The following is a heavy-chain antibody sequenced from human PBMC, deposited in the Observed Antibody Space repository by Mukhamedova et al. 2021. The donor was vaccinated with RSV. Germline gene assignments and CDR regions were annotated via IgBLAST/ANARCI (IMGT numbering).Heavy chain of an antibody. Sequence: AEYMGGRFSISRDNAKNSLYLQMNSLRAEDTAVYYCVRGGGGEVTAADGILYYYGMDVWGQGTTVTVSS. CDR3: VRGGGGEVTAADGILYYYGMDV. D-gene: IGHD6-13*01. J-gene: IGHJ6*02. V-gene: IGHV3-48*03.